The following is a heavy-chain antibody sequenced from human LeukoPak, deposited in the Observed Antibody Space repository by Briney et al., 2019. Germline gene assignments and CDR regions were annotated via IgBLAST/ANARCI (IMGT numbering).Heavy chain of an antibody. CDR1: GDSISSYY. J-gene: IGHJ5*02. CDR3: ARDPSYSSGWFDP. CDR2: IYSNGST. V-gene: IGHV4-4*07. D-gene: IGHD6-19*01. Sequence: PSETLSLTCTVSGDSISSYYWSWIRQPAGKGLEWIGRIYSNGSTNYNPSLKSRVTMSVDTSKNQFSLKLSSVTAADTAVYYCARDPSYSSGWFDPWGQGTLVTVSS.